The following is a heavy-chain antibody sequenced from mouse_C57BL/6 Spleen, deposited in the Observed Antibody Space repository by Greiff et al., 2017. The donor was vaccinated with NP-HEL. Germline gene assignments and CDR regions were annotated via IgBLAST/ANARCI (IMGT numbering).Heavy chain of an antibody. V-gene: IGHV1-4*01. CDR1: GYTFTSYT. D-gene: IGHD2-4*01. CDR3: ARDDYDDYFDY. J-gene: IGHJ2*01. CDR2: INPSSGYT. Sequence: QVQLQQSGAELARPGASVKLSCKASGYTFTSYTMHWVKQRPGQGLEWIGYINPSSGYTKYNQKFKDKATLTADKSSSTAYMQLSSLTSDDSAVYYCARDDYDDYFDYWGQGTTLTVSS.